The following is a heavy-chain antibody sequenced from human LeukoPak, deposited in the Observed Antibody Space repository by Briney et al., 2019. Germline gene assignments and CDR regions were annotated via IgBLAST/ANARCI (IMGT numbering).Heavy chain of an antibody. D-gene: IGHD2/OR15-2a*01. CDR1: GLTFSSYA. V-gene: IGHV3-30*04. J-gene: IGHJ6*04. CDR2: ISYDGSEK. Sequence: GRSLRLSCAAFGLTFSSYAMHWVRRAPGKGLRWVVVISYDGSEKKYADSVKGRFTISRDNSKNTLYLQMSSLRIEDTAVYYCARDSPRHCDSGRCSSSGMDVWGKGTTVTVSS. CDR3: ARDSPRHCDSGRCSSSGMDV.